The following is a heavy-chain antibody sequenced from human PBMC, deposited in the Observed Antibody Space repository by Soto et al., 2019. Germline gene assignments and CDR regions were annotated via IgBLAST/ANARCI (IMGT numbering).Heavy chain of an antibody. D-gene: IGHD1-26*01. J-gene: IGHJ4*02. CDR1: GGTFSSYT. CDR2: IIPILGIA. CDR3: ARSPYSGSYPFDY. V-gene: IGHV1-69*02. Sequence: QVQLVQSGAEVKKPGSSVKVSCKASGGTFSSYTISWVRQAPGQGLEWMGRIIPILGIANYAQKFQGRVTITADKSTSTAYMELSSLRSEDTAVYYCARSPYSGSYPFDYWGQGTLVTVSS.